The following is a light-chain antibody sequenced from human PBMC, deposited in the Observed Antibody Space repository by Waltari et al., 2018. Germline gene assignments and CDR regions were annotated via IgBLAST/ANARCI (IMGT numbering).Light chain of an antibody. Sequence: QSVLTQPPSASGTPGQRVTISCSGSASNIGGNLVNWSQQLPGKAPKRLIYRCDQRPSGVPDRFSASKTGTSASLAISGLQSEDEADYFCASWDDSLNGHWVFGGGTKVTVL. V-gene: IGLV1-44*01. J-gene: IGLJ3*02. CDR2: RCD. CDR1: ASNIGGNL. CDR3: ASWDDSLNGHWV.